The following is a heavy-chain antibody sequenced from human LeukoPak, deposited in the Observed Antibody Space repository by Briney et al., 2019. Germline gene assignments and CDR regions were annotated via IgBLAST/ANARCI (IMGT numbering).Heavy chain of an antibody. Sequence: GASVNVSCKSSGYTFTSYGISCVRQAPGQGLAWMGWISAYNGNTNYEQKLQGRVTMTTDTSTSTAYMELRSLRSDDTAVYYCARIGGCSSTSCYVGDWFDPWGQGTLVTVSS. CDR2: ISAYNGNT. CDR3: ARIGGCSSTSCYVGDWFDP. D-gene: IGHD2-2*01. V-gene: IGHV1-18*01. CDR1: GYTFTSYG. J-gene: IGHJ5*02.